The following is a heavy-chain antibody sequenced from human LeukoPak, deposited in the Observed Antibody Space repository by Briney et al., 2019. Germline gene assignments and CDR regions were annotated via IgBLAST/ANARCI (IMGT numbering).Heavy chain of an antibody. J-gene: IGHJ4*02. CDR3: ARDGGTGYFDY. V-gene: IGHV4-61*02. Sequence: MSSETLSLTCTVSGGSISSGSYYWSWIRQPAGKGLEWIGRIYSSGSTNYNPSLKSRVTISVDTSKNQFSLNLSSVTAADTAVYSCARDGGTGYFDYWGQGTPVTVSS. CDR2: IYSSGST. D-gene: IGHD3-16*01. CDR1: GGSISSGSYY.